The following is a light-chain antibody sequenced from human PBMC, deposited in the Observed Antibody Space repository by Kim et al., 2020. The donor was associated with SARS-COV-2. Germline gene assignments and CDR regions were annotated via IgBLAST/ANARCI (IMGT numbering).Light chain of an antibody. J-gene: IGKJ2*03. V-gene: IGKV2-28*01. CDR3: MQALQTPNS. CDR1: QSLLHSNGYNY. CDR2: MTS. Sequence: PASISCRSSQSLLHSNGYNYLDWYLQKPGQSPQLLIYMTSYRASGVPDRFSGSGSGTDFTLKISSVEAEDVGVYYCMQALQTPNSFGQGTKLEIK.